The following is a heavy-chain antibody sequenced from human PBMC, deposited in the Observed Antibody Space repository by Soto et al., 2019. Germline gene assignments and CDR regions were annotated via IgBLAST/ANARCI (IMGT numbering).Heavy chain of an antibody. CDR1: GYTFTSYG. D-gene: IGHD2-2*01. CDR2: ISAYNGNT. J-gene: IGHJ5*02. Sequence: QVLLVQSGAEVKKPGASVKVSCKASGYTFTSYGISWVRQAPGQGLEWMGWISAYNGNTNYEQKLQGRGTMTTDISTSTEYKELGSLRSDHTAVYYRAGACSRTRCPSNWLDPWGQGTLVTVST. CDR3: AGACSRTRCPSNWLDP. V-gene: IGHV1-18*01.